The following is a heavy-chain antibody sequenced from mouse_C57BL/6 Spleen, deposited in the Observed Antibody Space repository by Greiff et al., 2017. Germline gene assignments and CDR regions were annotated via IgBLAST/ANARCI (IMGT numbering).Heavy chain of an antibody. CDR1: GFSFNTYA. J-gene: IGHJ2*01. CDR2: IRSKSNNYAT. V-gene: IGHV10-1*01. CDR3: VRQGGGYSNYFDY. Sequence: EVKLVESGGGLVQPKGSLKLSCAASGFSFNTYAMNWVRQAPGKGLEWVARIRSKSNNYATYYADSVKDRFTISRDDSESMLYLQMNNLKTEDTAMYYCVRQGGGYSNYFDYWGQGTTLTVSS. D-gene: IGHD2-5*01.